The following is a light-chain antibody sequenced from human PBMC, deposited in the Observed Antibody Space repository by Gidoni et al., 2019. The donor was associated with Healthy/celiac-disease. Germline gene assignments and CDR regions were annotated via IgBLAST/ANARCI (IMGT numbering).Light chain of an antibody. J-gene: IGKJ1*01. CDR2: GAS. CDR1: QSVSSSY. CDR3: QQYGSSPWT. V-gene: IGKV3-20*01. Sequence: IVLTQSPGTLSLSPGERATLSCRASQSVSSSYLACYQQKPGQPPRLLIYGASSRATGIADRFSGSGSGTDFTLTISRLEPEDFAVYYCQQYGSSPWTFGQGTKVEIK.